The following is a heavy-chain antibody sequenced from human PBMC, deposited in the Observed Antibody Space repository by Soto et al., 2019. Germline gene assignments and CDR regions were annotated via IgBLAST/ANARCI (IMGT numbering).Heavy chain of an antibody. J-gene: IGHJ4*02. CDR3: ARATYYDFWSGPDN. CDR2: IYHSGST. CDR1: GGSISSGGYS. D-gene: IGHD3-3*01. V-gene: IGHV4-30-2*01. Sequence: PSETLSLTCAVSGGSISSGGYSWSWIRQPPGKGLEWIGYIYHSGSTYYNPSLRSRVTISVDRSKNQFSLKLSSVTAADTAVYYRARATYYDFWSGPDNWGQGTLVTVSS.